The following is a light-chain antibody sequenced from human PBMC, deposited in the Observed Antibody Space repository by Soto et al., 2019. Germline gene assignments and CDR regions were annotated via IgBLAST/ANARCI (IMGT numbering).Light chain of an antibody. CDR1: QSVTSSY. J-gene: IGKJ1*01. CDR3: QQYGNSPWT. CDR2: GAS. V-gene: IGKV3-20*01. Sequence: EIVLTQSPGTLSLSPGERATLSCRASQSVTSSYLAWYQQKPGQAPRLLIYGASRRATGIPDRFSGSGSGTDFTLTISRLEPEDFAVYYCQQYGNSPWTFGQGTKVEIK.